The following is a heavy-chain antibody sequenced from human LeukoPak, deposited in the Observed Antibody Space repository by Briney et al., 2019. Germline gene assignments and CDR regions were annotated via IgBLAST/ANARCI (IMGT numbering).Heavy chain of an antibody. V-gene: IGHV3-30*18. J-gene: IGHJ6*02. CDR2: TSYDGSNK. D-gene: IGHD2-15*01. CDR1: GFTFSSYG. CDR3: AKTLGYCSGGSCKDDYYYYGMDV. Sequence: GGSLRLSCAASGFTFSSYGMHWVRQAPGKGLEWVAVTSYDGSNKYYADSVKGRFTISRDNSKNTLYLQMNSLRAEDTAVYYCAKTLGYCSGGSCKDDYYYYGMDVWGQGTTVTVSS.